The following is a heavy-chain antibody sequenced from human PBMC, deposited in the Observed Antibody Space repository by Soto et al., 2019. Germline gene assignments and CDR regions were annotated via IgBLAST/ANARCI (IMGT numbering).Heavy chain of an antibody. V-gene: IGHV4-30-4*01. CDR1: GGSIISGYYY. J-gene: IGHJ4*02. Sequence: SETMSLTCTVSGGSIISGYYYWSWISKPPGKGLEWIGYIYYSGSTYYNPSLKSRVTISVDTSKNQFSLKLSSVTAADTAVYYCARVGGFGATTIDYWGQGTLVTVSS. CDR2: IYYSGST. CDR3: ARVGGFGATTIDY. D-gene: IGHD3-10*01.